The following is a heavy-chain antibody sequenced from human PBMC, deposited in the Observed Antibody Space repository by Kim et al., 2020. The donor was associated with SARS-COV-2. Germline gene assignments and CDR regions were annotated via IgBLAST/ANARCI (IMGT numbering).Heavy chain of an antibody. CDR2: SRDRANGYST. CDR1: GFIFSDHY. D-gene: IGHD5-12*01. CDR3: GRRTEYDNSGYGAFDF. Sequence: GGSLRLSCAASGFIFSDHYLDWVRQAPGKGLEWVARSRDRANGYSTAYAASVKVRFTWSRDGSKKTLYLQMDSLKTDDTAMYYCGRRTEYDNSGYGAFDFGGRGTMVTV. J-gene: IGHJ3*01. V-gene: IGHV3-72*01.